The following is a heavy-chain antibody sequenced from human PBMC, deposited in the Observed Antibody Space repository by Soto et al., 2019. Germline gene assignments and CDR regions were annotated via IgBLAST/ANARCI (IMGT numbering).Heavy chain of an antibody. D-gene: IGHD2-2*01. CDR2: IYYSGST. CDR3: ASLPGGYCISTSCGQPPNWFHP. Sequence: PSETLSLTCTVSGGSISSGGYYWSWIRQHPGKGLEWIGYIYYSGSTYYNPSLKSRVTISVDTSKNQFSLKLSSVTAADTAVYYCASLPGGYCISTSCGQPPNWFHPWGQGTLVSGSS. J-gene: IGHJ5*02. V-gene: IGHV4-31*03. CDR1: GGSISSGGYY.